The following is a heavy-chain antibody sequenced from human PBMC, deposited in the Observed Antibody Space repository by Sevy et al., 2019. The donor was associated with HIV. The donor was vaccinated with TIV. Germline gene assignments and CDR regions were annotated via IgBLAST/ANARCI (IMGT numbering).Heavy chain of an antibody. CDR2: IYTTDSDA. Sequence: GESLKISCKASGYSFTSSWIGWVRQMPGKGLESMGIIYTTDSDARYSPSFEGQVTISVDKSISTAYLQCSSLKASDTAMYYCARRGASGGWYHFDYWGQGTLVTVSS. CDR1: GYSFTSSW. V-gene: IGHV5-51*01. J-gene: IGHJ4*02. D-gene: IGHD6-19*01. CDR3: ARRGASGGWYHFDY.